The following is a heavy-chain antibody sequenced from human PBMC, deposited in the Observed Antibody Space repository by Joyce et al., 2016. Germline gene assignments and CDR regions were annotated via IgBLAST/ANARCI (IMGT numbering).Heavy chain of an antibody. CDR1: GYSFTTYW. V-gene: IGHV5-51*01. CDR2: IYLGDSNI. Sequence: EVQLVQSGAEVKKPGESLKISCKGSGYSFTTYWIGWVRQMPGKGLEWMVTIYLGDSNITYSPSFQGQVTISADKSINTAYLQWSSLKASDTAMYYCARRLTGPFDYWGQGTLVTVSS. J-gene: IGHJ4*02. CDR3: ARRLTGPFDY. D-gene: IGHD3-9*01.